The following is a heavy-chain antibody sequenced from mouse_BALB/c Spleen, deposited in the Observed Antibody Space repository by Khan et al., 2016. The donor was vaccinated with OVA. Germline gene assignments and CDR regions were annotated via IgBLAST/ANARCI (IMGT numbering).Heavy chain of an antibody. CDR2: ISSGGSYT. CDR3: ARQGKGAMDY. V-gene: IGHV5-6*01. Sequence: EVELVESGGDLVKPGGSLKLSCAASGFTFSSYGMSWVRQTPDKRLEWVATISSGGSYTYYPDSVKGRFTISRDNAKNTLYLQMSSLKSEDTAMYYGARQGKGAMDYWGQGTSVTVSS. J-gene: IGHJ4*01. CDR1: GFTFSSYG. D-gene: IGHD2-1*01.